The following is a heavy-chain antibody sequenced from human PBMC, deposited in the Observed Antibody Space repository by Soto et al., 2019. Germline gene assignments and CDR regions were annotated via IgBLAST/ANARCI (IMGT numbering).Heavy chain of an antibody. J-gene: IGHJ4*02. V-gene: IGHV3-7*01. CDR3: ARVTDYYESRGYFDY. Sequence: PGGSLRLSCAASGFTFSSYWMSWVRQAPGKGLEWVANIKQDGSEKYYVDSVKGRFTISRDNAKNLLNLQMNSLRAEDTAVYYCARVTDYYESRGYFDYWGQGT. CDR1: GFTFSSYW. CDR2: IKQDGSEK. D-gene: IGHD3-22*01.